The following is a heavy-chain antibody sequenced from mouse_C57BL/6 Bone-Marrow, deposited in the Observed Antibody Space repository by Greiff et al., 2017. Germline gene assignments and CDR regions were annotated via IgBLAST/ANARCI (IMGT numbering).Heavy chain of an antibody. D-gene: IGHD2-3*01. CDR3: ARSRGWPFFDY. Sequence: QVQLQQPGAELVKPGASVKLSCKASGYTFTSYWMHWVKQRPGQGLEWVGMIHPNSGSNNYNEKFKSKATLSVDKSSITCYLQLSSLTSEDSAVYNCARSRGWPFFDYWGQGTTLTVSS. V-gene: IGHV1-64*01. CDR2: IHPNSGSN. J-gene: IGHJ2*01. CDR1: GYTFTSYW.